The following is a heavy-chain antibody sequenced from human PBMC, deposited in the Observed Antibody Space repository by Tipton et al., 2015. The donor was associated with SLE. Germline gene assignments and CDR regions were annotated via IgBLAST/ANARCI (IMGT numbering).Heavy chain of an antibody. V-gene: IGHV3-48*03. CDR2: ISSSGSTI. Sequence: GSLRLSCAASGFTFSSYEMNWVRQAPGKGLEWVSYISSSGSTIYYADSVKGRFTISRDNAKNSLYLQMNSLRAEDTAVYYCARDKGTPGSCPGHFDYWGQGTLVTVSS. J-gene: IGHJ4*02. CDR3: ARDKGTPGSCPGHFDY. D-gene: IGHD3-10*01. CDR1: GFTFSSYE.